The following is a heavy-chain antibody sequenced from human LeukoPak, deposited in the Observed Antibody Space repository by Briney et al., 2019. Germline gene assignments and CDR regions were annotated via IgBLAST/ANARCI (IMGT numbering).Heavy chain of an antibody. CDR2: IYYSGST. V-gene: IGHV4-31*03. CDR1: GGSISSGGYY. Sequence: SQTLSLTCTVSGGSISSGGYYWSWIRQHPGKGLEWIGYIYYSGSTYYNPSLKSRVTISVDTSKNQFSLKLSSVTAADTAVYYCARDRITMVRGPSGGWFGPWGQGTLVTVSS. D-gene: IGHD3-10*01. J-gene: IGHJ5*02. CDR3: ARDRITMVRGPSGGWFGP.